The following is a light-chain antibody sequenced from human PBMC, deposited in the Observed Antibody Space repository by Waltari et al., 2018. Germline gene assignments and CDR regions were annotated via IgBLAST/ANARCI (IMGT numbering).Light chain of an antibody. Sequence: DIVVTQSPDSLTVSPGGRACIDCKFSESVLYSSNSKNYLAWYQQKPGQPPKLLIYWSSTRESVVPDRCRGSWSGTSFSLTSSNLQAEVGAVYYLQQYFGNPRTFGQGTRVEIK. CDR3: QQYFGNPRT. CDR2: WSS. J-gene: IGKJ1*01. V-gene: IGKV4-1*01. CDR1: ESVLYSSNSKNY.